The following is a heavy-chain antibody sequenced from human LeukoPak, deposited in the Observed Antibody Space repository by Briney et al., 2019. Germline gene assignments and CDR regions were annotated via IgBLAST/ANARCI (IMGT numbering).Heavy chain of an antibody. CDR3: ARVGASSNYYDSSGYGSYAFDI. CDR2: ISYDGSNK. J-gene: IGHJ3*02. D-gene: IGHD3-22*01. Sequence: PGGSLRLSCAASGFTFSTFAMIWVRQAPGKGLEWVAVISYDGSNKYYADSVKGRFTISRDNSKNTLYLQMNSLRAEDTAVYYCARVGASSNYYDSSGYGSYAFDIWGQGTMVTVSS. V-gene: IGHV3-30*04. CDR1: GFTFSTFA.